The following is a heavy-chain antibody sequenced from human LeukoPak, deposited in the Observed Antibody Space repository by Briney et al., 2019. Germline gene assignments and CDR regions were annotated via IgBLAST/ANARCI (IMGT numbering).Heavy chain of an antibody. CDR2: ISYDGSNK. J-gene: IGHJ6*02. CDR1: GFTFSSYG. D-gene: IGHD4-17*01. Sequence: GGSLRLSCAASGFTFSSYGMHWVRQAPGKGLEWVAVISYDGSNKYYADSVKGRFTISRDNAKNSLYLQMNSLRAEDTAVYYCARDHGDYVFHYYYYYGMDVWGQGTTVTVSS. V-gene: IGHV3-30*03. CDR3: ARDHGDYVFHYYYYYGMDV.